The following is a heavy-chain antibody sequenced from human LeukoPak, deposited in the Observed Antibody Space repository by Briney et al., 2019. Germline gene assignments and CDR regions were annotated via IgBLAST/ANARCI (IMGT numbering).Heavy chain of an antibody. CDR3: ERDRSFWGAVLWFGELLSSPYAPLDY. V-gene: IGHV1-18*01. J-gene: IGHJ4*02. Sequence: ASVTVSFTSSGYTFTSYGISWVRQAPGQGLEWMGWISAYNGNTNYAQKLQGRVTMTTDTSTSTAYMELRSLRSDDTAVYYCERDRSFWGAVLWFGELLSSPYAPLDYWGQGTLVTVSS. CDR1: GYTFTSYG. CDR2: ISAYNGNT. D-gene: IGHD3-10*01.